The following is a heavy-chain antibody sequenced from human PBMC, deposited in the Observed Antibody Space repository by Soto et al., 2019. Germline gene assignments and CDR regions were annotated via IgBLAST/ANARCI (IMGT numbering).Heavy chain of an antibody. V-gene: IGHV4-59*01. CDR3: ARAVYGFNWFDP. Sequence: SETLSLTCTVSGGSISRYYWSWIRQPPGKGLEWIGYIYYSGSTNYNPSLKSRVTISVDTSKNQFSLKLSSVTAADTAVYYCARAVYGFNWFDPWGQGTLVTVSS. J-gene: IGHJ5*02. D-gene: IGHD3-10*01. CDR1: GGSISRYY. CDR2: IYYSGST.